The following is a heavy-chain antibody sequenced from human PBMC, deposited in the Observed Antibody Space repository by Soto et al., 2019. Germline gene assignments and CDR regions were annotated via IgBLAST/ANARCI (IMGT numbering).Heavy chain of an antibody. CDR3: ANQVLRDYGDY. Sequence: EVQLLESGGGLVQPGGSLRLSCAASGLTFSSYAMSWVRQAPGKGLEWVSAISGSGGSTYYADSVKVRFTISRDNSKNTLYLQMNSLRAEDTAVYYCANQVLRDYGDYWGQGTLVTFSS. J-gene: IGHJ4*02. CDR2: ISGSGGST. V-gene: IGHV3-23*01. CDR1: GLTFSSYA.